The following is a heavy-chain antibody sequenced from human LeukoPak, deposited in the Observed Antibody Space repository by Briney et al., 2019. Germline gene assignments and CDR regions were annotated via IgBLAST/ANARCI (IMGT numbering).Heavy chain of an antibody. D-gene: IGHD6-19*01. J-gene: IGHJ4*02. CDR1: GFTFSSYE. V-gene: IGHV3-48*03. CDR3: ARVVGSGWPPFDH. CDR2: ISSSGKNI. Sequence: GGSLRLSCAASGFTFSSYEMNWVRQAPGKGLEWVSYISSSGKNIYFADSVKGRFTISRDNAKNSLFLQMNSLRDEDTAVYYCARVVGSGWPPFDHWGQGTLVTVSS.